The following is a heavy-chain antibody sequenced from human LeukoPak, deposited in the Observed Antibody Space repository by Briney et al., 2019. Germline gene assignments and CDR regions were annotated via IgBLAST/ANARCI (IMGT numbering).Heavy chain of an antibody. J-gene: IGHJ4*02. V-gene: IGHV4-39*01. CDR2: ICYGGST. CDR3: ARMMYGNGWNRYYFDY. CDR1: GDSISSYNHY. D-gene: IGHD6-19*01. Sequence: SSETLSLTCTVSGDSISSYNHYWGWIRPPPGKGLEWLGSICYGGSTHDNPSLKSRVTISVDTSKNQFSLRVTSATAADTAVYYCARMMYGNGWNRYYFDYWGQGTLVTVSS.